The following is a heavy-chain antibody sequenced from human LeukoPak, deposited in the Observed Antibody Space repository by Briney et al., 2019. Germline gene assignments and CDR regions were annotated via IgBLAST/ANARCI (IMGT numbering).Heavy chain of an antibody. Sequence: GGSLRLSCSASGFIISNYAMHWVRQAPGKGLEYVSAISTNGGRTYYADSVKGRFTISRDNSKNTLYLQMSSLRAEDTAIYHCVKDLYKGDSSSWYYFHYWGQGTLVTVSS. CDR3: VKDLYKGDSSSWYYFHY. CDR1: GFIISNYA. D-gene: IGHD6-13*01. CDR2: ISTNGGRT. J-gene: IGHJ4*02. V-gene: IGHV3-64D*06.